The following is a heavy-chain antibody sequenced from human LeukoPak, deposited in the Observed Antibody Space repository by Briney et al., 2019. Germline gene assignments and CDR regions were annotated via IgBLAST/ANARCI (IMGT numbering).Heavy chain of an antibody. Sequence: SETLSLTCTVSGGSISSYYWSWIRQPPGKGLEWIGYIYYSGSINYNPSLKSRVTISVDTSKNQFSLKLSSVTAADTAVYYCALHGDYGAFDIWGQGTMVTVSS. D-gene: IGHD4-17*01. CDR1: GGSISSYY. J-gene: IGHJ3*02. CDR3: ALHGDYGAFDI. CDR2: IYYSGSI. V-gene: IGHV4-59*01.